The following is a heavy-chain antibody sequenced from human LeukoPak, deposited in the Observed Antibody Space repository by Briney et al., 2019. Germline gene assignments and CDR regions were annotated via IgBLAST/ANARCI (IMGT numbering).Heavy chain of an antibody. J-gene: IGHJ5*02. CDR1: GFTFSSYA. Sequence: GGSLRLSCAASGFTFSSYAMSWVRQAPGKGLEWVSAISGSGGSTYYADSVKGRFTISRDNSKNTLYLQMNSLRAEDTAVYYCAKDSYATYYDFWSGYPYNWFDPWGQGTLVTVSS. V-gene: IGHV3-23*01. D-gene: IGHD3-3*01. CDR3: AKDSYATYYDFWSGYPYNWFDP. CDR2: ISGSGGST.